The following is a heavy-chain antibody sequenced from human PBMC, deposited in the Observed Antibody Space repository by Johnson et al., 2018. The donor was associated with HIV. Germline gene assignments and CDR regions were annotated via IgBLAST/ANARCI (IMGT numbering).Heavy chain of an antibody. CDR1: GFTVSSNY. D-gene: IGHD2-2*01. CDR3: ARDRGSMPAVAFDI. J-gene: IGHJ3*02. CDR2: IYSGGST. Sequence: VQLVESGGGLVQPGGSLRLSCAASGFTVSSNYMSWVRQAPGKGLEWVSVIYSGGSTYYADSVTGRFTISRDNSKNTLYLQMNSLRAEDTAVYYCARDRGSMPAVAFDIWGQGTMVTVSS. V-gene: IGHV3-66*01.